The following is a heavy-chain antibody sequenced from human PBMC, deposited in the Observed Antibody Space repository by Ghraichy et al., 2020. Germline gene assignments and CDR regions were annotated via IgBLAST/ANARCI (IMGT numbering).Heavy chain of an antibody. Sequence: SCAASGFTFSSYWMHWVRQAPGKGLVWVSRINSDGSSTSYADSVKGRFTISRDNAKNTLYLQMNSLRAEDTAVYYCAREADTAAFDIWGQGTMVTVSS. CDR3: AREADTAAFDI. V-gene: IGHV3-74*01. D-gene: IGHD5-18*01. CDR2: INSDGSST. CDR1: GFTFSSYW. J-gene: IGHJ3*02.